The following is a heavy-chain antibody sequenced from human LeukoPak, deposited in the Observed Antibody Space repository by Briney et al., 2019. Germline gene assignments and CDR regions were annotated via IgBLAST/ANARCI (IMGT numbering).Heavy chain of an antibody. CDR2: ISSSSSTI. V-gene: IGHV3-48*01. J-gene: IGHJ6*03. CDR1: GFTFSSYS. CDR3: ARDLSSSWYGGSYYMDV. D-gene: IGHD6-13*01. Sequence: GGSLRLSCAASGFTFSSYSMNWVRQAPGKGLEWVSYISSSSSTIYYADSVKGRFTISRDNAKNSLYLQMNSLRAEDTAVYYCARDLSSSWYGGSYYMDVWGKGTTVTVSS.